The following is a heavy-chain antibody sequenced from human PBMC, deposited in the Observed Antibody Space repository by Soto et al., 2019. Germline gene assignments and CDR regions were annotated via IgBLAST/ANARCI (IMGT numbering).Heavy chain of an antibody. CDR1: GFTFSSYS. J-gene: IGHJ6*02. CDR2: ISSSSSYI. V-gene: IGHV3-21*01. D-gene: IGHD6-13*01. CDR3: ARDRGIAAAGYYYYGMDV. Sequence: LRLSCAASGFTFSSYSMNWVRQAPGKGLEWVSSISSSSSYIYYADSVKGRFTISRDNAKNSLYLQMNSLRAEDTAVYYCARDRGIAAAGYYYYGMDVWGQGTTVPSP.